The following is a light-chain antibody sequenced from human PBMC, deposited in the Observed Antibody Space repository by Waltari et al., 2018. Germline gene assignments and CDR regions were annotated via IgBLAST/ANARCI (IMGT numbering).Light chain of an antibody. J-gene: IGLJ1*01. CDR1: SSDVCSYHR. CDR2: EVS. V-gene: IGLV2-18*02. CDR3: SSYTSSSTFV. Sequence: QSALTQPPSVSGSPGQSVTISCTGTSSDVCSYHRVSWYQQPPGTAPKLMIYEVSNRPSGVPDRFSGSKSGNTASLTISGLQAEDEADYYCSSYTSSSTFVFGTGTKVTVL.